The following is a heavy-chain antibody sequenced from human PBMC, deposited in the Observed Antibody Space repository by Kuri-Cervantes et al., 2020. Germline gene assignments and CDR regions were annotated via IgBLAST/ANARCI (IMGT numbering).Heavy chain of an antibody. D-gene: IGHD6-19*01. Sequence: GESLKISCAASGFTFSSYGMHWVRQAPGKGLEWVAVISYDGSNKYYADSVKGRLTISRDNSKNTLYLQMNSLRAEDTAVYYCAKGGRSGLYYYYGMDVWGQGTTVTVSS. V-gene: IGHV3-30*18. J-gene: IGHJ6*02. CDR1: GFTFSSYG. CDR3: AKGGRSGLYYYYGMDV. CDR2: ISYDGSNK.